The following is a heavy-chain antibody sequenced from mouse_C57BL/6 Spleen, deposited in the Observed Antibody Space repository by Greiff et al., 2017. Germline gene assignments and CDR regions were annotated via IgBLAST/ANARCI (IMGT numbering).Heavy chain of an antibody. D-gene: IGHD2-4*01. V-gene: IGHV1-82*01. CDR1: GYAFSSSW. Sequence: VQLQQSGPELVKPGASVKISCKASGYAFSSSWMNWVKQRPGKGLEWIGRIYPGDGDTNYNGKFKGKATLTADKSSSTAYMQLSSLTSEDSAVYFCARSDDYDRNDWGQGTTLTVSS. J-gene: IGHJ2*01. CDR2: IYPGDGDT. CDR3: ARSDDYDRND.